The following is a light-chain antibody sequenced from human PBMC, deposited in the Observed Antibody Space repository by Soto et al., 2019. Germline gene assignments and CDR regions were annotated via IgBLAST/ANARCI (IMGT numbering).Light chain of an antibody. J-gene: IGKJ2*01. Sequence: DIQLTQSPSFLSASVGDRVTITCRASQGISSYLAWYQQKPGKAPKLLIYAASTLQSGVPSRFSGSGSGTEFTLTISSLQPEDFAPYDCQQLNSYPRTFGQWTKLEIK. V-gene: IGKV1-9*01. CDR1: QGISSY. CDR2: AAS. CDR3: QQLNSYPRT.